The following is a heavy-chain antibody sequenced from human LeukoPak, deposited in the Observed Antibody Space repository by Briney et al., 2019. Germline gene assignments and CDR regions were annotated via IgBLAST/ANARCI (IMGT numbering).Heavy chain of an antibody. D-gene: IGHD6-19*01. V-gene: IGHV4-34*01. J-gene: IGHJ5*02. CDR3: ARGSRGWKTDWFDP. CDR1: GGSISSGAY. Sequence: SETLSLTCAVSGGSISSGAYWGWVRQPPGKGLEWIGEINHSGSTNYNPSLKSRVTISVDTSKNQFSLKLGSVTAADTAVYYCARGSRGWKTDWFDPWGQGTLVTVSS. CDR2: INHSGST.